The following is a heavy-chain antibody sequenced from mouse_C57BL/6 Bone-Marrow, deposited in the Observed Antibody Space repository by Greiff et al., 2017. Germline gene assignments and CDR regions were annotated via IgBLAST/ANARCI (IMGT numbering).Heavy chain of an antibody. V-gene: IGHV7-1*01. CDR2: SRNKANDYTT. CDR1: GFTFSDFY. CDR3: ARDAWDWYLDV. Sequence: EVQVVESGGGLVQSGRSLRLSCATSGFTFSDFYMEWVRQAPGKGLEWIAASRNKANDYTTEYSASVKGRFIVSRDTSHSILYLQMNALRAEDTAIDYWARDAWDWYLDVWGTGTTFTVSS. J-gene: IGHJ1*03.